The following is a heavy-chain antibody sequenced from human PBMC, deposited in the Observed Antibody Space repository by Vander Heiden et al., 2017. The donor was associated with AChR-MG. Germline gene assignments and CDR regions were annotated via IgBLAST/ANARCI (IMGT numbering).Heavy chain of an antibody. Sequence: QVQLVQSGAEVKKPGASVKVSCKASGYTFTSYYMHWVRQAPGQGLEWMGIINPSGGSTRYAQKFQGRVTMTRDTSTSTGYMELSSMRSEETAVYYCARDGTRRAAAGGSFDYWGQGTLVTVSS. J-gene: IGHJ4*02. CDR2: INPSGGST. D-gene: IGHD6-13*01. CDR3: ARDGTRRAAAGGSFDY. CDR1: GYTFTSYY. V-gene: IGHV1-46*01.